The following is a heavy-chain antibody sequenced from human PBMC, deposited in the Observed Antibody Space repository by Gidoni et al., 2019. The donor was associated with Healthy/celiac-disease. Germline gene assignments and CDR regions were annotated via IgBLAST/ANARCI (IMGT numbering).Heavy chain of an antibody. V-gene: IGHV1-69*04. CDR2: IIPILCIA. J-gene: IGHJ4*02. D-gene: IGHD3-10*01. Sequence: QVQLVQSGAEVKKPGSSVKVSCKASGGTFSSYAISWVQQAPGQGLEWMGRIIPILCIAHYAQKFQGRVTITADKSTSTAYMELSSLRSEDTAVYYCARERGLIGITMVRGVFDYWGQGTLVTVSS. CDR1: GGTFSSYA. CDR3: ARERGLIGITMVRGVFDY.